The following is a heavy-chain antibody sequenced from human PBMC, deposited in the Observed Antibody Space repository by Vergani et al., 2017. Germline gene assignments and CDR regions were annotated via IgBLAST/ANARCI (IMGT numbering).Heavy chain of an antibody. CDR3: GMYCRRPTCGTPPRVKNYRKDV. J-gene: IGHJ6*02. CDR2: INWNGGGT. D-gene: IGHD2-2*01. CDR1: GFTFDDYG. Sequence: EVQLVESGGGVVRPGGSLRLSCAASGFTFDDYGMSWVRQAPGKGLEWVSGINWNGGGTGYADSVKGRFTISRDNAKNSLYLQMNSLRAEDTALYYCGMYCRRPTCGTPPRVKNYRKDVWGQGTTVTVS. V-gene: IGHV3-20*04.